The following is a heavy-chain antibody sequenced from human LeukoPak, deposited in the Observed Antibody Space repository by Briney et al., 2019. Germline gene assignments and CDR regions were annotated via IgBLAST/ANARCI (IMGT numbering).Heavy chain of an antibody. J-gene: IGHJ4*02. CDR2: IDQDGSVR. V-gene: IGHV3-7*01. CDR3: ARDPEGAITPEN. CDR1: GFTFSSFW. D-gene: IGHD1-26*01. Sequence: TGGSLRLSCVASGFTFSSFWMSWVRQAPGKGLEFVANIDQDGSVRNYVDSVKGRFIISRDNAKNSLYLQMDSLRAEDTAVYYCARDPEGAITPENWGQGTLVTVSS.